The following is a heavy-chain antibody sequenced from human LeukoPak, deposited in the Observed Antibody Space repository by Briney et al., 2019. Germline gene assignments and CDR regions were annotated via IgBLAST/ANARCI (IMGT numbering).Heavy chain of an antibody. CDR2: INPNSGGT. CDR1: GYTFTGYY. CDR3: ARGPYSGYEGYYFDY. V-gene: IGHV1-2*02. J-gene: IGHJ4*02. Sequence: ASVKVSCKASGYTFTGYYMHWVRQAPGQGLEWMGWINPNSGGTNYAQKFQGRVTMTRDTSATTAYMELSSLRSEDMAVYYCARGPYSGYEGYYFDYWGQGTLVTVSS. D-gene: IGHD5-12*01.